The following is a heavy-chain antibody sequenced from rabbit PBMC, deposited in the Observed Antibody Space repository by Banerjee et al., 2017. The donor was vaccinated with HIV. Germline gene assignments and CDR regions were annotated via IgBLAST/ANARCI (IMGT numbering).Heavy chain of an antibody. CDR2: IYTASSGST. CDR3: ARFSFVVVVVDL. Sequence: EQLEESGGGLVKPEGSLTLTCKASGVSFSDKDVMCWVRQAPGKGLEWIGCIYTASSGSTYYASWAKGRFTISKTSSTTVTLQMTSLTAADTATYFCARFSFVVVVVDLWGQGTLVTVS. J-gene: IGHJ6*01. V-gene: IGHV1S45*01. D-gene: IGHD1-1*01. CDR1: GVSFSDKDV.